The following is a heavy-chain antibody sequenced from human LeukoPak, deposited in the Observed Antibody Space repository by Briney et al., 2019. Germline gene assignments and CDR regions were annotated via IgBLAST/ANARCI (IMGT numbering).Heavy chain of an antibody. CDR3: TRVDGEWSSSYYFDY. Sequence: GGSLRLSCTASGFTFGDYAMSWVRQAPGKGLEWVGFIRSKAYGGTTEYAASVKGRLTISRDDSKSIAYLQMNSLKTEDTAVYYCTRVDGEWSSSYYFDYWGQGTLVTVSS. CDR2: IRSKAYGGTT. D-gene: IGHD3-3*01. J-gene: IGHJ4*02. CDR1: GFTFGDYA. V-gene: IGHV3-49*04.